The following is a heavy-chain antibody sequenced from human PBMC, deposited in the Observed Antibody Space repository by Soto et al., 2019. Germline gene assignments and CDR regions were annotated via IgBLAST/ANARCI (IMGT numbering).Heavy chain of an antibody. CDR2: IYYSGST. Sequence: SETLSLTCTVSGGSISSYYWSWIRQPPGKGLEWIGYIYYSGSTNYNPSLKSRVTISVDTSKNQFSLKLSSVTAADTAVYYCARGFPYYDFWSGHNGPENYYYYMDVWGKGTTVTVSS. J-gene: IGHJ6*03. CDR3: ARGFPYYDFWSGHNGPENYYYYMDV. D-gene: IGHD3-3*01. V-gene: IGHV4-59*08. CDR1: GGSISSYY.